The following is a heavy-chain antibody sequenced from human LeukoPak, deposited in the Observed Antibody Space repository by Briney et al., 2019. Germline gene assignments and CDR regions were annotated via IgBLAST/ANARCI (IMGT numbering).Heavy chain of an antibody. CDR3: ASSVGSSSGGFDY. D-gene: IGHD6-19*01. CDR1: GYTFTSYD. V-gene: IGHV1-8*01. J-gene: IGHJ4*02. CDR2: MNPNSGNT. Sequence: ASVKVSCKASGYTFTSYDINWVRQATGQGLEWMGWMNPNSGNTGYAHKFQGRVTMTRNTSISTAYMALSSLRSADTAVYYCASSVGSSSGGFDYWGQGTLVTVSS.